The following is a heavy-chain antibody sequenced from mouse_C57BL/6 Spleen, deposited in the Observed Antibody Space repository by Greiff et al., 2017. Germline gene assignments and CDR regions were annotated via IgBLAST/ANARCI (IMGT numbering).Heavy chain of an antibody. D-gene: IGHD2-4*01. J-gene: IGHJ1*03. CDR2: IDPSDSET. CDR3: ARTGDYDPRGYFDV. CDR1: GYTFTSYW. Sequence: QVQLQQPGAELVRPGSSVKLSCKASGYTFTSYWMHWVKQRPIQGLEWIGNIDPSDSETHYNQKFKDKATLTVDKSSSTAYMQLSSLTSEDSAVCYCARTGDYDPRGYFDVWGTGTTVTVSS. V-gene: IGHV1-52*01.